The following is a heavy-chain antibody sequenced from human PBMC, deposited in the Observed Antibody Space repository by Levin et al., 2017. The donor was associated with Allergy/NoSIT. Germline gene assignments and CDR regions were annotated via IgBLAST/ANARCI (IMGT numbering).Heavy chain of an antibody. Sequence: LSLTCAASGFSFRSFGMHWVRQAPGKGLEWVAVISYDESDKFYADSVKGRFTISRDNTKNTLYLQMNSLRSDDAAVYYCAKDVVFGTSSWSLDFWGQGTLVTVSS. V-gene: IGHV3-30*18. J-gene: IGHJ4*02. CDR2: ISYDESDK. CDR3: AKDVVFGTSSWSLDF. D-gene: IGHD6-13*01. CDR1: GFSFRSFG.